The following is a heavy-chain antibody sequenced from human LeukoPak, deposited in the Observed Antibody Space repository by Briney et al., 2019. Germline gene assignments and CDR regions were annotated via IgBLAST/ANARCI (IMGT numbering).Heavy chain of an antibody. CDR1: GGSFSGYY. J-gene: IGHJ5*02. CDR2: INHSGST. D-gene: IGHD3-3*01. V-gene: IGHV4-34*01. Sequence: SETLSLTCAVYGGSFSGYYWSWIRQPPGKGLEWIGEINHSGSTNYNPSLKSRVTISVDTSKNQFSLKLSSVTAADTAVYYCARRYYDFWSAYRGWFDPWGQGTLVTVSS. CDR3: ARRYYDFWSAYRGWFDP.